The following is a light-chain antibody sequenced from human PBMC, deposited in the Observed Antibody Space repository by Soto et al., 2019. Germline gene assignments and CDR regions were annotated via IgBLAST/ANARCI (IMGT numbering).Light chain of an antibody. J-gene: IGKJ4*01. Sequence: DIVLTQSPDTLSLSPGERATVSCRASQNVRTFLAWYQQKPGQAPRLLISDASYRATGIPPRFSGSGSGTDFTLTISSLEPEDFAVYYCLQRSNWPLTFGGGTKVEI. CDR3: LQRSNWPLT. CDR1: QNVRTF. CDR2: DAS. V-gene: IGKV3-11*01.